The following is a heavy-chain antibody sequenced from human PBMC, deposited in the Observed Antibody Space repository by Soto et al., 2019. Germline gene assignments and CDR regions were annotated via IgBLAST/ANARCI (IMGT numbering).Heavy chain of an antibody. V-gene: IGHV3-7*01. CDR2: TKEDGSEI. CDR1: GLSIASYW. Sequence: EVQLVESGGGLVQPGGSLRISCEVSGLSIASYWMSWVRQAPGKGLEWVAPTKEDGSEIYYVDSVRGRFTISRDNAENSLYLQMNSLSAEDTAVYFCARDVGFDYVNWGQGTLVTVSS. J-gene: IGHJ4*02. CDR3: ARDVGFDYVN. D-gene: IGHD3-16*01.